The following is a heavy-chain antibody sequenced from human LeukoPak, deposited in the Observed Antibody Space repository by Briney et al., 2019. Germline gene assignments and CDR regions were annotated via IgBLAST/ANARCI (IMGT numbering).Heavy chain of an antibody. V-gene: IGHV3-48*03. J-gene: IGHJ4*02. CDR1: GFTFSSYE. D-gene: IGHD6-13*01. CDR3: AKDGGTGRIAAPGADY. CDR2: ISSSGSTI. Sequence: PGGSLRLSCAASGFTFSSYEMNWVRQAPGKGLEWVSYISSSGSTIYYADSVKGRFTISRDDSKNTYLQMNRLRAEDTAVYYCAKDGGTGRIAAPGADYWGQGTLVTVSS.